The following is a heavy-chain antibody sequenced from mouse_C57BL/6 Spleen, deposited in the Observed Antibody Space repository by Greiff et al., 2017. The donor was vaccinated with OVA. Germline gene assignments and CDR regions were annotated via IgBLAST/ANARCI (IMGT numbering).Heavy chain of an antibody. J-gene: IGHJ2*01. D-gene: IGHD1-3*01. CDR2: ISSGSSTI. Sequence: EVMLVESGGGLVKPGGSLKLSCAASGFTFSDYGMHWVRQAPEKGLEWVAYISSGSSTIYYADTVKGRFTISRDNAKNTLFLQMTSLRSEDTAMYYCARLDNYYFDYWGQGTTLTVSS. V-gene: IGHV5-17*01. CDR3: ARLDNYYFDY. CDR1: GFTFSDYG.